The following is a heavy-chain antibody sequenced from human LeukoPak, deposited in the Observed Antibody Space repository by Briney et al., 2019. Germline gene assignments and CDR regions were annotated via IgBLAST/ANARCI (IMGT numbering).Heavy chain of an antibody. D-gene: IGHD6-19*01. J-gene: IGHJ4*02. CDR2: IYYSGST. CDR3: AALYSSGWYGY. CDR1: GGSISSSSYY. V-gene: IGHV4-39*01. Sequence: PSETLSLTXTVSGGSISSSSYYWGWIRQPPGKGLEWIGSIYYSGSTYYNPSLKSRVTISVDTSKNQFSLKLSSVTAADTAMYYCAALYSSGWYGYWGQGTLVTVSS.